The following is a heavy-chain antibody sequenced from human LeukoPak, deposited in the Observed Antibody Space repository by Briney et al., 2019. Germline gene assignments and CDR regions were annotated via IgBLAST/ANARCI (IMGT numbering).Heavy chain of an antibody. CDR1: GGPISSYY. D-gene: IGHD6-19*01. CDR2: IYYSGST. Sequence: SETLSLPCTVSGGPISSYYWSWIRQPPGKGLEWIGYIYYSGSTNYNTSLKSRVTISVDTSKNQFSLRLSSVTAADTAVYYCARVRFDSSGWYGGWDYWGQGTLVTVSS. CDR3: ARVRFDSSGWYGGWDY. J-gene: IGHJ4*02. V-gene: IGHV4-59*01.